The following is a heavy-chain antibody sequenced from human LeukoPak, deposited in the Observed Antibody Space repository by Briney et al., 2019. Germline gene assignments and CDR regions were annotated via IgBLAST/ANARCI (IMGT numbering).Heavy chain of an antibody. CDR1: GGSISSYH. Sequence: SETLSLTCTVSGGSISSYHWSWIRQPPGKGLEWIGYIYSSGSTSYDPSLKSRVAISVDTSKNQFSLKLSSVTAADTAVYYCARRISGGSSDYWGQGTLVTVSS. D-gene: IGHD2-15*01. V-gene: IGHV4-59*08. CDR3: ARRISGGSSDY. CDR2: IYSSGST. J-gene: IGHJ4*02.